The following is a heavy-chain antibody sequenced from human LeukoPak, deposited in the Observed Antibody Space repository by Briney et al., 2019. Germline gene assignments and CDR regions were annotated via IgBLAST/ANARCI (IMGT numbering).Heavy chain of an antibody. CDR1: GFTVSSNY. CDR2: IYSGGST. D-gene: IGHD3-16*01. J-gene: IGHJ6*03. Sequence: PGGSLRLSCAASGFTVSSNYMSWVRQAPGKGLEWVSLIYSGGSTYYADSVKGRFTISRDDSKNTLYLQMNSLRAEDTAVYYCPRHPNLPYDYYRDVWAKGTTVTVP. V-gene: IGHV3-53*01. CDR3: PRHPNLPYDYYRDV.